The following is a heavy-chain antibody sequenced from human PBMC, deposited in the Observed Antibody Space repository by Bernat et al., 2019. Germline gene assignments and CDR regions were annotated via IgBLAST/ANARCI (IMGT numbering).Heavy chain of an antibody. Sequence: VQLVESGGGVVQPGRSLRLSCAASGFTFSSYWMHWVRQAPGKGLVWVSRINSDGSSTSYADSVKGRFTISRDNAKNTLYLQMNSLRAEDTAVYYCARGDSSSWYSPIDYWGQGTLVTVSS. CDR1: GFTFSSYW. J-gene: IGHJ4*02. CDR3: ARGDSSSWYSPIDY. V-gene: IGHV3-74*02. D-gene: IGHD6-13*01. CDR2: INSDGSST.